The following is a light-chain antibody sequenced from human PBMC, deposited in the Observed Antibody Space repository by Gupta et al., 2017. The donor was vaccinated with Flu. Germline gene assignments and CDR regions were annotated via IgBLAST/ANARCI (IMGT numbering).Light chain of an antibody. CDR3: AAWDDSLNGWV. CDR1: SSNIGSNT. V-gene: IGLV1-44*01. J-gene: IGLJ3*02. Sequence: QSVLTQPPSASGTPGQRVTISCSGSSSNIGSNTVNWYQQLPGTAPKLLIYSNNQRPSGVPDRFSGYKAGTSAYLDISGLQSEDEADYYWAAWDDSLNGWVFGGGAKLTVL. CDR2: SNN.